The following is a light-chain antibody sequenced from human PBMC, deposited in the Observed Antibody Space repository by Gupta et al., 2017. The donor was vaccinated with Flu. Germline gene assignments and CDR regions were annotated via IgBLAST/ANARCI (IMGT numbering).Light chain of an antibody. J-gene: IGKJ2*01. Sequence: LTLVQPASISCRSSACLVYSDGKTYLNWYHQKPGKSPRRLSYKVSSRASGVPDRFGGSGSDTDFTLTISRVEAEDVGFYYCMQATHWPDTFGQGTKLKIK. CDR1: ACLVYSDGKTY. CDR2: KVS. V-gene: IGKV2-30*01. CDR3: MQATHWPDT.